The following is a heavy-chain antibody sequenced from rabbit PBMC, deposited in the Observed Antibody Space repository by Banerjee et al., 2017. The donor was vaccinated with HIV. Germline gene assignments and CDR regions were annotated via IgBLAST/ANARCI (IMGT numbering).Heavy chain of an antibody. Sequence: QELLVESGGGLVQSEGSLTLTCTASGFSLSNNYGLCWVRQAPGKGLEWIACIYAGSSGSTYYASWAKGRFTISKTSSTTVTLQMTSLTAADTATYFCARVDTYGYAGYAYATPGDAFDPRGQGTLVTVS. D-gene: IGHD6-1*01. CDR1: GFSLSNNYG. V-gene: IGHV1S45*01. CDR2: IYAGSSGST. J-gene: IGHJ2*01. CDR3: ARVDTYGYAGYAYATPGDAFDP.